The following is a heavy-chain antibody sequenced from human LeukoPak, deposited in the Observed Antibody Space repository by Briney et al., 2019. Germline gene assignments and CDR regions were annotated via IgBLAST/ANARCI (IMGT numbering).Heavy chain of an antibody. CDR1: GGSFSGYY. CDR2: IYYSGST. J-gene: IGHJ4*02. V-gene: IGHV4-34*01. D-gene: IGHD1-26*01. Sequence: SETLSLTCAVYGGSFSGYYWSWIRQPPGKGLEWIGSIYYSGSTYYNPSLKSRVTISVDTSKNQFSLKLSSVTAADTAVYYCARVSLGGLVGATWPFDYWGQGTLVTVSS. CDR3: ARVSLGGLVGATWPFDY.